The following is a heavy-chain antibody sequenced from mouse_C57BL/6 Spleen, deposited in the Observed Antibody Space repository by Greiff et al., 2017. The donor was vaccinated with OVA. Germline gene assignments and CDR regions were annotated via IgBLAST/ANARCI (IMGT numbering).Heavy chain of an antibody. J-gene: IGHJ4*01. CDR1: GYTFTDYY. CDR2: INPYNGGT. V-gene: IGHV1-19*01. CDR3: ARRITTVVAENYAMDY. D-gene: IGHD1-1*01. Sequence: EVQLQESGPVLVKPGASVKMSCKASGYTFTDYYMNWVKQSHGKSLEWIGVINPYNGGTSYNQKFKGKATLTVDKSSSTAYMELNSLTSEDSAVYYCARRITTVVAENYAMDYWGQGTSVTVSS.